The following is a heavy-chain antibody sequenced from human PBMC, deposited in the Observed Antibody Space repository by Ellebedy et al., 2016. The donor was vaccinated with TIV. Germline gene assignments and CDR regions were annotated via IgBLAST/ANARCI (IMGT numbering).Heavy chain of an antibody. CDR2: IYPDGGA. V-gene: IGHV3-53*01. CDR3: ARATLYNRGDN. J-gene: IGHJ4*02. CDR1: GFTVSSNY. Sequence: GGPLRLSXAASGFTVSSNYMNWVRQAPGKGLEWVSIIYPDGGAYYAGSVKGRFTISRDSSQNTLSLQMNSLRVEDTAVYYCARATLYNRGDNWGQGTLVTVSA. D-gene: IGHD1-1*01.